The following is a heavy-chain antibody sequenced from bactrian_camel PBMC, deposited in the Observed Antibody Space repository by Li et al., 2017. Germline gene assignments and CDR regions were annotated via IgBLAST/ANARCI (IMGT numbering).Heavy chain of an antibody. CDR1: GYFYVSPC. V-gene: IGHV3S53*01. CDR2: FDTDGST. J-gene: IGHJ4*01. Sequence: QVQLVESGGGSVRAGGSLRLSCAASGYFYVSPCMGWFRQPPGKEGEGVAAFDTDGSTVYADAVKARFTISVDNAKNPVMVYLQMPTLIPDDTAMYYCAAGSWVDGSLDEHDYVHWGQGTQVTVS. D-gene: IGHD6*01. CDR3: AAGSWVDGSLDEHDYVH.